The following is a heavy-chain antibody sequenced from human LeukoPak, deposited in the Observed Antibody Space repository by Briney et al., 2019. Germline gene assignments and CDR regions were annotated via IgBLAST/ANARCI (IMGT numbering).Heavy chain of an antibody. V-gene: IGHV6-1*01. CDR1: GEPVSGDNAA. D-gene: IGHD2-15*01. CDR3: ARDWSYCSGDSCFYYFDY. J-gene: IGHJ4*02. Sequence: SQTLSLTCAISGEPVSGDNAAWNWIRQSPSRGLEWLGRTYYRSKWFSDYAVSVRGRININADTSKNHFSLQLNSVTPEDTAVYYCARDWSYCSGDSCFYYFDYWGQGTLVTVSS. CDR2: TYYRSKWFS.